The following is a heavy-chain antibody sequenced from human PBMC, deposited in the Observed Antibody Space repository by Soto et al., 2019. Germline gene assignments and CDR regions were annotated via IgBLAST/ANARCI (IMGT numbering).Heavy chain of an antibody. CDR3: WRGDYGDYVNY. D-gene: IGHD4-17*01. J-gene: IGHJ4*02. Sequence: PSEILSLTGTVSGGSISSYYWSWIRQPPGKGLERIGHIYYSGRTNYNPSLKLRVTLSVDTSKNLFSLNLTSVTAAHAPVVYCWRGDYGDYVNYWGQGTLVTVSS. V-gene: IGHV4-59*08. CDR2: IYYSGRT. CDR1: GGSISSYY.